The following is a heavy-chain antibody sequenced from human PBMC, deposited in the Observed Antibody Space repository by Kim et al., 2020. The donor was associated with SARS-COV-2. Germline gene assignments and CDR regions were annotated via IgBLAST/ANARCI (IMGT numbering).Heavy chain of an antibody. CDR2: ISYDGSNK. V-gene: IGHV3-30*04. Sequence: GGSLGLSCAASGFTFSSYAMHWVRQAPGKGLEWVAVISYDGSNKYYADSVKGRFTISRDNPKNTLYLQMNSLRAEDTAVYYCARDAIGKVAGTDLPDYRGQGTLVTVSP. CDR1: GFTFSSYA. D-gene: IGHD6-19*01. CDR3: ARDAIGKVAGTDLPDY. J-gene: IGHJ4*02.